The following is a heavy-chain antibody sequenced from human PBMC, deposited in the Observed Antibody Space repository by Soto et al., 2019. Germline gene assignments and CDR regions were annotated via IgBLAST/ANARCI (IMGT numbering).Heavy chain of an antibody. V-gene: IGHV1-69*18. CDR3: ARYSWCYFSAEYFHH. Sequence: QVQLVQSGAEVKKPGSSVKVSCKASGGTFSSYAISWVRQAPGQGLEWMGRIIPIFGTRNYAENFQGRVTITADESTSTAYMELRSLRSEDTAVYYCARYSWCYFSAEYFHHWGQGTLVTVSS. CDR2: IIPIFGTR. J-gene: IGHJ1*01. CDR1: GGTFSSYA. D-gene: IGHD1-26*01.